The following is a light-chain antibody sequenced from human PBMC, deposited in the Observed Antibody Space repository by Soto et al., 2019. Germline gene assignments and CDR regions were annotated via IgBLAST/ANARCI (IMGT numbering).Light chain of an antibody. V-gene: IGLV2-14*02. CDR2: EGS. CDR1: SSDLGSYNL. J-gene: IGLJ1*01. Sequence: SVLTQPASVSGSPGQSITLSCTGTSSDLGSYNLVSWYQQHPGKAPKLMIYEGSKRPSGVSYRFSGSKSGNTATLTISGLQAEDEADYYCSSYTSSSTLVFGTGTKVTV. CDR3: SSYTSSSTLV.